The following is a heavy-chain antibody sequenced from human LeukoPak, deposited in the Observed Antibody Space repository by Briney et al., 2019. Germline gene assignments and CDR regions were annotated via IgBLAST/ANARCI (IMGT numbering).Heavy chain of an antibody. CDR2: VDHTGTA. CDR3: ARSGTYYVGDAEY. D-gene: IGHD3-10*01. Sequence: SETLSLACAVYGGSFSGYYWSWIRQPPGKGLEWIGYVDHTGTADYDPSLKSRVMISVDTSKDQFSLKLYSVTAADSAVYYCARSGTYYVGDAEYWGQGALVIVSS. V-gene: IGHV4-59*01. CDR1: GGSFSGYY. J-gene: IGHJ4*02.